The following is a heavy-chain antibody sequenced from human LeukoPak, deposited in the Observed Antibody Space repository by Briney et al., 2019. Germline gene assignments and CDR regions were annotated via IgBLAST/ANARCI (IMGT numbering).Heavy chain of an antibody. D-gene: IGHD5-18*01. J-gene: IGHJ5*02. Sequence: GGSLRLSCIDSGSAFNTYGINWVRQAPGKGLEWVSSISGGGGTINYAGSVKGRFTISRDSSKNTVYLQMNTLRAEDTALYYCARDFLGAGLYGYSPWGQGTLVTVSS. CDR1: GSAFNTYG. CDR2: ISGGGGTI. CDR3: ARDFLGAGLYGYSP. V-gene: IGHV3-23*01.